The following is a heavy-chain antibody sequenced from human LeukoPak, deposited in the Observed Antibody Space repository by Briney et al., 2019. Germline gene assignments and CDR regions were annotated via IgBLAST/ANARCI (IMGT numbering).Heavy chain of an antibody. CDR1: GGSISSGGYS. Sequence: SETLSLTCAVSGGSISSGGYSWSWIRQPPGKGLEWIGYIYHSGSTYYTPSLKSRVTISVDRSKNQFSLKLSSVTGADTAVYSCARASGGPLGYWGQGTLVTVS. CDR2: IYHSGST. CDR3: ARASGGPLGY. D-gene: IGHD2-15*01. V-gene: IGHV4-30-2*01. J-gene: IGHJ4*02.